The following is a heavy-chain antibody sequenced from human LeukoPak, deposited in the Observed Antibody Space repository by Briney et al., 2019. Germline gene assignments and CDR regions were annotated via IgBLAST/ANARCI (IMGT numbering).Heavy chain of an antibody. D-gene: IGHD6-13*01. CDR2: INPNSGGT. CDR1: GYSSTAYY. Sequence: ASVKVSCKASGYSSTAYYMHWVRQAPGQGLEGMGWINPNSGGTNYAQKFQGRVTMTRDTSISTAYMELSRLRSDDTAVYYCASPNEDSSSWYGNAFDIWGQGTMVTVSS. V-gene: IGHV1-2*02. CDR3: ASPNEDSSSWYGNAFDI. J-gene: IGHJ3*02.